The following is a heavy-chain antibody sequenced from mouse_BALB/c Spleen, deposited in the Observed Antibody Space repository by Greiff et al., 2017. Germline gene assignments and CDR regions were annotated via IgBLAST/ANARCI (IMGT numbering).Heavy chain of an antibody. CDR2: INPSTGYT. V-gene: IGHV1-7*01. J-gene: IGHJ4*01. CDR3: ARKKYGNYGAMDY. CDR1: GYTFTSYW. D-gene: IGHD2-10*02. Sequence: VQLQESGAELAKPGASVKMSCKASGYTFTSYWMHWVKQRPGQGLEWIGYINPSTGYTEYNQKFKDKATLTADKSSSTAYMQLSSLTSEDSAVYNCARKKYGNYGAMDYWVKEPQSPSPQ.